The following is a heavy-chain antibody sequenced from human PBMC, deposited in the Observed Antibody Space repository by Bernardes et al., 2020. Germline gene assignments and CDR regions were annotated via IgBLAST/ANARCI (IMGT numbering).Heavy chain of an antibody. Sequence: GGSLRLSCVASGFTLSDAWMTWVRQAPGKGLAWVGRIKSKSDGGTTDYAAPVKGRFMISRDDSKNTLYLQMNSLKAEDTAVYYCTKANCGGDCPGYNWFDPWGQGTLVTVSS. J-gene: IGHJ5*02. D-gene: IGHD2-21*01. CDR1: GFTLSDAW. CDR2: IKSKSDGGTT. CDR3: TKANCGGDCPGYNWFDP. V-gene: IGHV3-15*01.